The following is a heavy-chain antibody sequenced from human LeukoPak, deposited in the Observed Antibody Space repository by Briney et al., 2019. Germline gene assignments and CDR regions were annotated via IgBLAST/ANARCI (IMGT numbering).Heavy chain of an antibody. J-gene: IGHJ3*01. Sequence: GGSLRLSCAASGFTFSTYWMSWVRQAPGKGLEWVANINRDGSEKYYGDSVKGRFTISRDNTKNSLFLVMNNLRVEDTAVYYCAREGHYGNDAFDVWNQGTLVTVSS. D-gene: IGHD4-17*01. CDR2: INRDGSEK. CDR1: GFTFSTYW. CDR3: AREGHYGNDAFDV. V-gene: IGHV3-7*01.